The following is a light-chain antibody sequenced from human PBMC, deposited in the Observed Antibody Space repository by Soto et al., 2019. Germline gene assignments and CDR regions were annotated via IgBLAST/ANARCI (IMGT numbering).Light chain of an antibody. V-gene: IGKV4-1*01. CDR3: QQYYSTPYT. Sequence: DIVMTQSPDSLAVSLGERATIKCKSSRSLLYSSNTKNYLAWYQHRPGQPPKLLFYWASTRESGVPDRFSGGGSGTDFTLTINSLQAEDVAAYYCQQYYSTPYTFGQGTKLEIK. CDR2: WAS. J-gene: IGKJ2*01. CDR1: RSLLYSSNTKNY.